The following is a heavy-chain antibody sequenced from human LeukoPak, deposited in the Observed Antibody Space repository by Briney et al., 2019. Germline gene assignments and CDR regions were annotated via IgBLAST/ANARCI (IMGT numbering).Heavy chain of an antibody. CDR2: VFYSGST. Sequence: SGTLSLTCAVSGGSISSSTWWTWVRLPPGKGLEWIGEVFYSGSTNPNPSLKSRLTMSVDESKHELSLRLTSVTAADTALYYCASGGLQSRYLDHWGRGTLVIVSS. D-gene: IGHD3-9*01. CDR1: GGSISSSTW. V-gene: IGHV4-4*02. J-gene: IGHJ4*02. CDR3: ASGGLQSRYLDH.